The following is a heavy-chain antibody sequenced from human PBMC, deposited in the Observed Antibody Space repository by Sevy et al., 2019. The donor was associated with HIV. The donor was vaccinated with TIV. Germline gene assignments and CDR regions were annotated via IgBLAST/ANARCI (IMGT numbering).Heavy chain of an antibody. D-gene: IGHD6-6*01. Sequence: GGSLRLSCAASGFTFSSYAMSWVRQAPGKGLEWVSAISGSGGSTYYADSVMGRFTISRDNSKNTLYLQMNSLRAEDTAVYYCAKSIGAYYYYGMDVWGQGTTVTVSS. J-gene: IGHJ6*02. CDR3: AKSIGAYYYYGMDV. CDR1: GFTFSSYA. CDR2: ISGSGGST. V-gene: IGHV3-23*01.